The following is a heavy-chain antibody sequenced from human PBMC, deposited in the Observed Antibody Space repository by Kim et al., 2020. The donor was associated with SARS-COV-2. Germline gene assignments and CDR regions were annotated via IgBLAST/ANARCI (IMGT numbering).Heavy chain of an antibody. CDR2: IYSSGAT. J-gene: IGHJ4*02. Sequence: GGSLRLSCAAFGFTANNNYMSWVRQAPGKGLECFSVIYSSGATNYADSVKGRFTVSRDNSMNTLFLQMNNLRVEDTAVYYCATAATIPAYWGQGTLVTVSS. CDR3: ATAATIPAY. CDR1: GFTANNNY. D-gene: IGHD5-12*01. V-gene: IGHV3-66*01.